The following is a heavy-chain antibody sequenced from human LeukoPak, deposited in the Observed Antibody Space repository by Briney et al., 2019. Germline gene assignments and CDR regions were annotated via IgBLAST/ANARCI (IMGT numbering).Heavy chain of an antibody. V-gene: IGHV3-23*01. J-gene: IGHJ4*02. CDR3: AKRDYYDSSGYAPLFDY. D-gene: IGHD3-22*01. Sequence: GGSLRLSCAASEFTFSNYAMAWVRQAPGEGLEWVSGISGNGGKIYYADSVKGRFTIARDNSKNTLYLQMNSLRGEDTAVYFCAKRDYYDSSGYAPLFDYWGQGTLVTVSP. CDR1: EFTFSNYA. CDR2: ISGNGGKI.